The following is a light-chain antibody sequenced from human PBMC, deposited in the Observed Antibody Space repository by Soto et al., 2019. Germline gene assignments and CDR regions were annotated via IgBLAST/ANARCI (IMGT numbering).Light chain of an antibody. J-gene: IGKJ4*01. V-gene: IGKV1-9*01. Sequence: DIQLTQSPSFLSASVGSRVTITCRASQGISSYLAWYQQKPGXAPKLLIYAASTLQSGVPSRFSGSGSGTQFTLTISSRQPEDFATYYCQQLNSYPLTFGGGTKVHIK. CDR3: QQLNSYPLT. CDR2: AAS. CDR1: QGISSY.